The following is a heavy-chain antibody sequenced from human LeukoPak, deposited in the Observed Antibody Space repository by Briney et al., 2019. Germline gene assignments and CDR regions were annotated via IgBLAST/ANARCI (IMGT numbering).Heavy chain of an antibody. CDR2: IYSGGST. CDR3: AREGIAAAGRSDAFDI. V-gene: IGHV3-53*01. D-gene: IGHD6-13*01. Sequence: TGGSLRLSCAASGFTVSSNYMSWVRQAPGKGLEWVSVIYSGGSTYYADSVKGRFTISRDNSKNTLYLQMNSLRAEDTAVYYCAREGIAAAGRSDAFDIWGQGTMVTVSS. J-gene: IGHJ3*02. CDR1: GFTVSSNY.